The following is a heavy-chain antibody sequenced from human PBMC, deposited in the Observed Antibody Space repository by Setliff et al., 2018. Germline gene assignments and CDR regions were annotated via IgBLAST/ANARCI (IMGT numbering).Heavy chain of an antibody. D-gene: IGHD6-19*01. CDR3: VRLGTVAAGD. Sequence: GGSLRLSCAASGFTVNTNYMTWVRRAPGKGLEWVSGINWDGRSIGYADSVKGRFTISRDNAKNSLYLQMNSLRVEDTALYHCVRLGTVAAGDWGQGTLVTVSS. CDR2: INWDGRSI. V-gene: IGHV3-20*01. CDR1: GFTVNTNY. J-gene: IGHJ4*02.